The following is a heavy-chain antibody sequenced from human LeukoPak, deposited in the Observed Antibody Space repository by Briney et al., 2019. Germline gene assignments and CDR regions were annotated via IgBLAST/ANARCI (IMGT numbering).Heavy chain of an antibody. CDR3: ARADSGGYYVDF. CDR1: GFTFSNHW. CDR2: INNDGSNT. V-gene: IGHV3-74*01. J-gene: IGHJ4*02. D-gene: IGHD5-12*01. Sequence: GGSLRLSCAASGFTFSNHWMHWVRQAPGKGLVWVSHINNDGSNTNYADSVKGRFTISRDDAKNTLYLQMNSLRAEDTAVYFCARADSGGYYVDFWGQGTLVTVSS.